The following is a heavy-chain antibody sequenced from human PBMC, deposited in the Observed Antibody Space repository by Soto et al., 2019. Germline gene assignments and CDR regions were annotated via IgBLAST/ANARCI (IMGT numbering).Heavy chain of an antibody. CDR2: ISAYNGNT. CDR1: GYTFTSYG. V-gene: IGHV1-18*01. CDR3: ATKSSGWTGYYYGMDV. D-gene: IGHD6-19*01. J-gene: IGHJ6*02. Sequence: QVQLVQSGAEVKKPGASVKVSCKASGYTFTSYGISWVRQAPGQGLEWMGWISAYNGNTNYAQKLQGRVTMTTDTPTSTAYMELRSLRSDDTAVYYCATKSSGWTGYYYGMDVWGQGTTVTVSS.